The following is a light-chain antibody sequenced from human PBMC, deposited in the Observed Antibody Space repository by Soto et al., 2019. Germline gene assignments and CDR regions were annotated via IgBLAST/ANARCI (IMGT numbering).Light chain of an antibody. CDR2: DAS. CDR3: QQRNNWPLT. CDR1: QSVGIY. J-gene: IGKJ2*01. V-gene: IGKV3-11*01. Sequence: EIVLTQAPATVSLSPGERATLSCRASQSVGIYLAWYQVKPGQAPRVLIYDASKRATGIPARFSGSGSGTDFTLTISSLEPEDFALYYCQQRNNWPLTFGQGTKLQIK.